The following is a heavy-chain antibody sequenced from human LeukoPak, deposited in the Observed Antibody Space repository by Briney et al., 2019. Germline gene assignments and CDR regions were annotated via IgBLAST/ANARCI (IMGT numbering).Heavy chain of an antibody. Sequence: GGSLRLSCSASGFTFDDYAMHWVWQAPGKGLEWGSPISSIDGRVGYADSVKGRFTISRDNANNNLYLQMNSLRGDDTALYYCEKDRHDYGDPQGCMDLWGRGTLVTVSS. CDR2: ISSIDGRV. V-gene: IGHV3-9*01. J-gene: IGHJ2*01. CDR1: GFTFDDYA. D-gene: IGHD4-17*01. CDR3: EKDRHDYGDPQGCMDL.